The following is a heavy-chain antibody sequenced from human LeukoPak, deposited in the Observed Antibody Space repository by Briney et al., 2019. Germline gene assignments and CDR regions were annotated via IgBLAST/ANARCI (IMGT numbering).Heavy chain of an antibody. CDR3: ARVGQWELLGISVDY. V-gene: IGHV3-30-3*01. J-gene: IGHJ4*02. CDR1: GFTFSSYA. CDR2: ISYDGSDK. D-gene: IGHD1-26*01. Sequence: GRSLRLSCAASGFTFSSYAMHWVRQAPGKGLEWVAVISYDGSDKYYADSVKGRFTISRDNSKNTLYLQMNSLRAADTAVYYCARVGQWELLGISVDYWGQGTLVTVSS.